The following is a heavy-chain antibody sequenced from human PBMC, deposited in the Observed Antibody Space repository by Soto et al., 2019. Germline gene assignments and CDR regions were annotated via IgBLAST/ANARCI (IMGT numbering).Heavy chain of an antibody. CDR3: ARHERFLEWLLSPNYYYYGMDV. CDR2: IDPSDSYT. D-gene: IGHD3-3*01. CDR1: GYSFTSYW. V-gene: IGHV5-10-1*01. Sequence: GESLKISCKGSGYSFTSYWISWVRQMPGKGLEWMGRIDPSDSYTNYSPSFQGHVTISADKSISTAYLQWSSLKASDTAMYYCARHERFLEWLLSPNYYYYGMDVWGQGTKVTVSS. J-gene: IGHJ6*02.